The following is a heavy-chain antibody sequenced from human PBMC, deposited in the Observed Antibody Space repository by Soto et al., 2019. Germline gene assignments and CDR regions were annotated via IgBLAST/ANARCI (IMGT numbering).Heavy chain of an antibody. CDR2: FDPEDGET. Sequence: ASVKVSCKVSGYTLTELSMHWVRQAPGKGLEWMGGFDPEDGETIYAQKFQGRVTMTEDTSTDTAYMELSSLRSEDTAVYYCATFGRGLDWKKGWFDPWGQGTLVTVSS. V-gene: IGHV1-24*01. J-gene: IGHJ5*02. D-gene: IGHD1-1*01. CDR3: ATFGRGLDWKKGWFDP. CDR1: GYTLTELS.